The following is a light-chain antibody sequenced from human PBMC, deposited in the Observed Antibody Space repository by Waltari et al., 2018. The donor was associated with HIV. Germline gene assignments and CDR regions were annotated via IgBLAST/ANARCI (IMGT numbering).Light chain of an antibody. V-gene: IGKV1-39*01. J-gene: IGKJ4*01. CDR1: QSITTF. Sequence: DIQMTQSPSSLSASIGDKVTIPCRASQSITTFLNWYQQKPGKAPKLLIYAASSLQGGVPSRFSGSGSGTDFTLTVVGLQPEDFATYFCQQSYTISPTFGGGTKVEIK. CDR3: QQSYTISPT. CDR2: AAS.